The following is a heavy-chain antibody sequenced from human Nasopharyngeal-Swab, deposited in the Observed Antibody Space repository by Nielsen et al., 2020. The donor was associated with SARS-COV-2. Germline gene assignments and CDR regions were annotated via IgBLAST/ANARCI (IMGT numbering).Heavy chain of an antibody. CDR1: GGSLNSHY. V-gene: IGHV4-59*11. J-gene: IGHJ4*02. Sequence: SETLSLTCTVSGGSLNSHYRSWIRQPPGEGLEWIGYMYSSGSTTYNPSLKSRVSISVDTSKNQFSLKLGSVTAADTAVYYCARGGDGYRTLDYWGQGMLVTVSS. D-gene: IGHD5-24*01. CDR3: ARGGDGYRTLDY. CDR2: MYSSGST.